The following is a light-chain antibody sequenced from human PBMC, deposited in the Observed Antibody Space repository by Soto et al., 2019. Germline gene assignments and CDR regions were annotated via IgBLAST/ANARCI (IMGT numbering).Light chain of an antibody. Sequence: DIQMTQSPPILSASVGDRVTITCWASQSISSRLAWYQQKPGKAPRLLIYKASSLDNGVPSRFRGSGSGTEFTLTITSLQPDDFATYYCQQYDSYSSFGPGTKVD. CDR3: QQYDSYSS. J-gene: IGKJ3*01. CDR2: KAS. CDR1: QSISSR. V-gene: IGKV1-5*03.